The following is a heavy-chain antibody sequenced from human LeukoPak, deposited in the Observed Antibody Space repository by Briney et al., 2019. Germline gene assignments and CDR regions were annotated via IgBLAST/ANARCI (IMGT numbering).Heavy chain of an antibody. CDR2: IWHDGSNK. Sequence: GGSLRLSCVAPGFMFSVYGMHWVRQAPGKGLEWVAVIWHDGSNKYYADSVKGRFTISRDNSKNTLYLQMNSLRAEDTAVYSCARASGPFDYWGQGTLVTVSS. CDR3: ARASGPFDY. CDR1: GFMFSVYG. J-gene: IGHJ4*02. V-gene: IGHV3-33*01. D-gene: IGHD3-10*01.